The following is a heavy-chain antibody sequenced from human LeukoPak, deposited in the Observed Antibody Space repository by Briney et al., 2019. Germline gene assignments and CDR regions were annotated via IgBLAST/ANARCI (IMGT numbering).Heavy chain of an antibody. V-gene: IGHV4-31*03. CDR1: GGSISSGGYY. D-gene: IGHD3-22*01. CDR3: ARGGVGDLSGCYNFDY. CDR2: IYYSGST. Sequence: PSQTLSLTCTVSGGSISSGGYYWSWIRQHPGKGLEWIGYIYYSGSTYYNPSLKSRVIISIDTSKRQFSLKLNSVTAADTAVYYCARGGVGDLSGCYNFDYWGQGTLVTVSS. J-gene: IGHJ4*02.